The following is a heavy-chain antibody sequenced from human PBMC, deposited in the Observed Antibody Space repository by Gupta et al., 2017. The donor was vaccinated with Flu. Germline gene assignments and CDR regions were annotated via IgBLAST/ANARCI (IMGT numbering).Heavy chain of an antibody. CDR1: GYTSTAYH. CDR2: INPKSGGT. CDR3: ARGVVPVTTAPTENGLDA. Sequence: QVQLVQPGPGVQKPGASATVSCQASGYTSTAYHMHWVRQAPGQGLEWMGWINPKSGGTNNAKKFQGRVTMTRDKSLSRAYMGLSRLKSDETAVYYCARGVVPVTTAPTENGLDAWGQGTLVTVSS. J-gene: IGHJ5*02. D-gene: IGHD2-2*01. V-gene: IGHV1-2*02.